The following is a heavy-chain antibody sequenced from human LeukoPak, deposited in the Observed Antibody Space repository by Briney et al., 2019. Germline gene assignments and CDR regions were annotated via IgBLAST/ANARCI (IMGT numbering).Heavy chain of an antibody. V-gene: IGHV4-59*07. Sequence: SDTLSLTCTVSGGSISSYYWSWIRQPPGKGLEWIGYIYYSGSTNYNPSPKSRVTISVDTSKNQFSLKLSSVTAADTAVYYCARGGWYKGYFQHWGQGTLVTVSS. D-gene: IGHD1-1*01. CDR2: IYYSGST. CDR1: GGSISSYY. CDR3: ARGGWYKGYFQH. J-gene: IGHJ1*01.